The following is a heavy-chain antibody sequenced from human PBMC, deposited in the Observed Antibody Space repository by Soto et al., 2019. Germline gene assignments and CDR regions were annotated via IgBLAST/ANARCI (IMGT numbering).Heavy chain of an antibody. CDR2: IYHSGST. V-gene: IGHV4-4*02. CDR1: GGSVSSYNW. CDR3: ARVWGYYESTEGAYLDS. D-gene: IGHD3-22*01. J-gene: IGHJ4*02. Sequence: SETLSLTCAVSGGSVSSYNWWTWVRQSPGKGLEWIGEIYHSGSTNYNPSLKSRVTMSIDKSKNHFSLSLSSVTAADTAVYYCARVWGYYESTEGAYLDSWGQGTLVTVSS.